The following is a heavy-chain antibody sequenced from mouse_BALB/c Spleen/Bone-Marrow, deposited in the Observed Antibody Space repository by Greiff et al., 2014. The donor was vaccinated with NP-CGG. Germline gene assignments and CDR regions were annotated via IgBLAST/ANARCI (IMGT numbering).Heavy chain of an antibody. CDR3: AREVHGNYGFDY. Sequence: QVQLQQSGPELVKPGASVRISCKASGYTFTSYSIHWVQQGPGKGLEWIGWIYPGDVNTKYNENFKGKATLTADKASSTDYMQLSSLTSEDSAVYFCAREVHGNYGFDYWGQGTTLTVSS. J-gene: IGHJ2*01. V-gene: IGHV1S56*01. CDR2: IYPGDVNT. D-gene: IGHD2-1*01. CDR1: GYTFTSYS.